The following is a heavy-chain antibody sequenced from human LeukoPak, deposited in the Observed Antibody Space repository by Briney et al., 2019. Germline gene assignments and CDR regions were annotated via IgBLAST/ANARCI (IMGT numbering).Heavy chain of an antibody. D-gene: IGHD3-22*01. J-gene: IGHJ4*02. V-gene: IGHV4-59*01. Sequence: SETLSLTCTVSGGSISTYYWSWIRQPPGKGLGWIGYIYSSGSTNYNPSLKSRVTISVDTSKNQFSLNLSSVTAADTAVYYCARDSDSAYFDYWGQGTLVTVSS. CDR1: GGSISTYY. CDR2: IYSSGST. CDR3: ARDSDSAYFDY.